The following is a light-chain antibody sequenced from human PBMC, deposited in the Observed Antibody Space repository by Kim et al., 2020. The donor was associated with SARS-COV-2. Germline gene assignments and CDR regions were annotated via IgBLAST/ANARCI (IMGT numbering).Light chain of an antibody. Sequence: EIVMTQSPATLSVSPGEGATLSCRASQSVGRKLAWYQQKPGQAPRLLIYDASTRATAIPARFSGSGSGTEFTLTISSLQSEDFAVYYCQQYNNWPTGTFGRGTKVDIK. V-gene: IGKV3-15*01. CDR3: QQYNNWPTGT. CDR2: DAS. J-gene: IGKJ1*01. CDR1: QSVGRK.